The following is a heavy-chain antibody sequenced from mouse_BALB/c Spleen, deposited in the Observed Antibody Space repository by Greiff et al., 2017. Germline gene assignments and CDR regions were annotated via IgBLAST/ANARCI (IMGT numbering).Heavy chain of an antibody. J-gene: IGHJ4*01. CDR1: GFTFTGYY. V-gene: IGHV7-3*02. Sequence: EVQLVESGGGLVQPGGSLRLSCAASGFTFTGYYMSWVRQTPGKGLEWVGFINNKANGTTTEYSASVKGRFTISRDNSQSILYLQMNTLTAEDIAAYYCARDRAPYAMDYWGQGTSVTVSS. CDR3: ARDRAPYAMDY. CDR2: INNKANGTTT.